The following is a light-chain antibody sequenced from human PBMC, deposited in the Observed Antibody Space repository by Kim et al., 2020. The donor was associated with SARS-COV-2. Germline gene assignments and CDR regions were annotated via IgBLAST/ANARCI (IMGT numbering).Light chain of an antibody. CDR1: KLGDKY. Sequence: SYELTQPPSVSVSPGQTASITCSGDKLGDKYACWYQQKPGQSPVLVIYQDSKRPSGIPERFSGSNSGNTATLTISGTQAMDEADYYCQAWDSSTWGVFGGGTQLTVL. CDR2: QDS. J-gene: IGLJ2*01. V-gene: IGLV3-1*01. CDR3: QAWDSSTWGV.